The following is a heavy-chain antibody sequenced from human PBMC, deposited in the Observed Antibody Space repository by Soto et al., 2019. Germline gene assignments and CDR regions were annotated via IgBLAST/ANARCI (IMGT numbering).Heavy chain of an antibody. CDR3: AIITRGFSMDV. CDR2: IKQTGSEK. Sequence: GSLRLSCVASGFTFSSFYMGWVRQAPGKGLEWVANIKQTGSEKYYVDSVKGRFTISRDNAKNSLFLEMNSLRAEDTAVFYCAIITRGFSMDVWGQGTTVTVSS. D-gene: IGHD1-20*01. CDR1: GFTFSSFY. V-gene: IGHV3-7*01. J-gene: IGHJ6*02.